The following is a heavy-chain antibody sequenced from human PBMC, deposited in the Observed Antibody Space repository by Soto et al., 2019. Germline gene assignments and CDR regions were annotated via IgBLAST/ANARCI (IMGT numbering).Heavy chain of an antibody. D-gene: IGHD4-17*01. CDR3: ARNPTV. CDR1: GGSISSSNC. J-gene: IGHJ4*02. V-gene: IGHV4-4*02. CDR2: IYYSGST. Sequence: SETLSLTCAVSGGSISSSNCWSWVRQHPGKGLEWIGDIYYSGSTNYNPSLKSRVTISVDKSKNQFSLKLSSVTAADTAVYYCARNPTVWGQGTLVTVSS.